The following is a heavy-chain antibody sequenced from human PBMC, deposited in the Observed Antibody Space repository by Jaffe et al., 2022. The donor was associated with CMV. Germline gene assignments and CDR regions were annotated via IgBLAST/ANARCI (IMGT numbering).Heavy chain of an antibody. CDR3: ARHGVAARPLRYYYYGMDV. V-gene: IGHV5-51*01. Sequence: EVQLVQSGAEVKKPGESLKISCKGSGYSFTSYWIGWVRQMPGKGLEWMGIIYPGDSDTRYSPSFQGQVTISADKSISTAYLQWSSLKASDTAMYYCARHGVAARPLRYYYYGMDVWGQGTTVTVSS. J-gene: IGHJ6*02. CDR1: GYSFTSYW. CDR2: IYPGDSDT. D-gene: IGHD6-6*01.